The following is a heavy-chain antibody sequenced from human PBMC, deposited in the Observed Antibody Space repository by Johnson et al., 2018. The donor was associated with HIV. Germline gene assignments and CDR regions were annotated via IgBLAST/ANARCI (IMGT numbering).Heavy chain of an antibody. V-gene: IGHV3-11*04. J-gene: IGHJ3*01. CDR1: GFTFSDYY. CDR3: ARAPEVRGVDAFDV. Sequence: QVLLVESGGGLVKPGGSLRLSCAASGFTFSDYYMSWIRQAPGKGLEWVSYITSTGITVYCAASVKGRFTISRDNAKNSVYLQMNSLEAEDTAVYYCARAPEVRGVDAFDVWGQGTVVTVSS. D-gene: IGHD3-10*01. CDR2: ITSTGITV.